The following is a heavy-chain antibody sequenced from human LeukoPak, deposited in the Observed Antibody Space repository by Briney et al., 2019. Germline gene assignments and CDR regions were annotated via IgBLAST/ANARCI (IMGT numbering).Heavy chain of an antibody. V-gene: IGHV3-23*01. J-gene: IGHJ4*02. CDR3: ATTGFDSPFYFHY. Sequence: GGSLRLSCAASGFTFSSYEMNWVRQAPGKGLEWVSAISGSGGSTYYADSVKGRFTISRDNSKNALYLQMNSLRAEDTAVYYCATTGFDSPFYFHYWGQGTLVTVSS. D-gene: IGHD5-12*01. CDR1: GFTFSSYE. CDR2: ISGSGGST.